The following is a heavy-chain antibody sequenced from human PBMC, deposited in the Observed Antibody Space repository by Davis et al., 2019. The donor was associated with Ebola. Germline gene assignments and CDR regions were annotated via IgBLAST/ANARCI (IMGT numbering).Heavy chain of an antibody. CDR1: GYTFTDFA. Sequence: AASVKVSCKASGYTFTDFAINWLRQAPGQRFEWLGWITTNTASPTYARGFSERFAFSLDTSVDTAFLQINNLRAEDTAIYYCARGMGELALNWGQGTLVTVSS. D-gene: IGHD3-16*01. V-gene: IGHV7-4-1*02. J-gene: IGHJ4*02. CDR3: ARGMGELALN. CDR2: ITTNTASP.